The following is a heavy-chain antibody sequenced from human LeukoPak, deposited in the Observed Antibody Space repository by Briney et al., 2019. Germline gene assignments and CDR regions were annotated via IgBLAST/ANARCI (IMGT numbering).Heavy chain of an antibody. D-gene: IGHD6-13*01. J-gene: IGHJ2*01. V-gene: IGHV3-11*01. CDR3: ARCYSSSWTKGSWYCDL. CDR1: GFTFSSYA. Sequence: GGSLRLSCAASGFTFSSYAMSWIRQAPGKGLEWVSYISSSGSTIYYADSVKGRFTISRDNAKNSLYLQMNSLRAEDTAVYYCARCYSSSWTKGSWYCDLWGRGTLVTVSS. CDR2: ISSSGSTI.